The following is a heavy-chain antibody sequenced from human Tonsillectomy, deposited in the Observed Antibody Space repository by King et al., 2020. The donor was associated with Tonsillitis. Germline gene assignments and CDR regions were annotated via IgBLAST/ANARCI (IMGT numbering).Heavy chain of an antibody. Sequence: VQLVESGGGVVQPGRSLRLSCAASGFTFSSYGMHWVRQAPGKGLEWVAVISYDGSNKYYADSVKGRFTISRDNSKNTLYLQMNSLRAEDTAVYYCARDYDILTGYYSPGRYWGQGTLVTVSS. CDR3: ARDYDILTGYYSPGRY. CDR1: GFTFSSYG. J-gene: IGHJ4*02. D-gene: IGHD3-9*01. CDR2: ISYDGSNK. V-gene: IGHV3-33*05.